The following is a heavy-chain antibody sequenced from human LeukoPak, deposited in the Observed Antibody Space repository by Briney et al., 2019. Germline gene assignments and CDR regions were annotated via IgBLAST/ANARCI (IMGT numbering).Heavy chain of an antibody. D-gene: IGHD3-3*01. Sequence: SVKVSCKASGGTFSSYGISWVRQAPGQGPEWMGGIIPIFGTANYAQKFQGRVTITADESTSTAYMELSSLRSEDTAVYYCARVSSRRLLLEWLPSDYYYYYMDVWGKGTTVTVSS. CDR3: ARVSSRRLLLEWLPSDYYYYYMDV. J-gene: IGHJ6*03. V-gene: IGHV1-69*13. CDR2: IIPIFGTA. CDR1: GGTFSSYG.